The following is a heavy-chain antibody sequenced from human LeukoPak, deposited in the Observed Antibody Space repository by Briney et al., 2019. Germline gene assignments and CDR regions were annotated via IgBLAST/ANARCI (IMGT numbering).Heavy chain of an antibody. Sequence: ASVKVSCKASGGTFSSYAISWVRQAPGQGLEWMGGIIPIFGTANYAQKFQGGVTITADKSTSTAYMELSSLRSEDTAVYYCARARGIAVAGTPSWFDPWGQGTLVTVSS. D-gene: IGHD6-19*01. V-gene: IGHV1-69*06. J-gene: IGHJ5*02. CDR3: ARARGIAVAGTPSWFDP. CDR1: GGTFSSYA. CDR2: IIPIFGTA.